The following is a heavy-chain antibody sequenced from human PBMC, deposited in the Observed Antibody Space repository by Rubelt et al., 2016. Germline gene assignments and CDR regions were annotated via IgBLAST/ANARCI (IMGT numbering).Heavy chain of an antibody. CDR3: ARDLSGPYDFWSGYFPY. CDR1: GFTFSSYA. Sequence: EVQLVESGGGLVKPGGSLRLSCAASGFTFSSYAMSWVRQAPGKGLEWVSAISGSGGSPYYADSVKGRFTISRDNAKNTLYRQMNSLRAEDTAVYYCARDLSGPYDFWSGYFPYWGQGTLVTVSS. D-gene: IGHD3-3*01. CDR2: ISGSGGSP. V-gene: IGHV3-23*04. J-gene: IGHJ4*02.